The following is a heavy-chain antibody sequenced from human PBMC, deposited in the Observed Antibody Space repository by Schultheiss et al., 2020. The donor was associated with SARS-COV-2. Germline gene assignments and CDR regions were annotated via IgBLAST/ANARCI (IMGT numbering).Heavy chain of an antibody. J-gene: IGHJ3*02. V-gene: IGHV4-28*01. CDR2: IYYSGST. CDR3: ARSLSMPPYVADAFDI. CDR1: GYSISSSNW. Sequence: SETLSLTCAVSGYSISSSNWWGWIRQPPGKGLEWIGYIYYSGSTYYNPSLKSRVTMSVDTSKNQFSLKLSSVTAADTAVYYCARSLSMPPYVADAFDIWGQGTMVTVSS. D-gene: IGHD2-2*01.